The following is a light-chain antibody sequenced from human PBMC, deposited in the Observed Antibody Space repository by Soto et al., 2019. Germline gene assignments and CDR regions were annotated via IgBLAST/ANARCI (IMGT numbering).Light chain of an antibody. V-gene: IGKV1-9*01. CDR3: QQLHGYPIT. CDR2: AAS. CDR1: QGIDTS. Sequence: ILLTQSPSSLSASVGDRVTITGRASQGIDTSLSWYQQKPRRAPKLLIYAASNFQSGVPSRFSGSGAGTPFTLTISSLQPEDFATYYCQQLHGYPITFGQGTRLEI. J-gene: IGKJ5*01.